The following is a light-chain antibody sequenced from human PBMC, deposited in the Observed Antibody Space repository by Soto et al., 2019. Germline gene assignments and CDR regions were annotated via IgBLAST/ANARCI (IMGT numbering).Light chain of an antibody. Sequence: EIVLTLSPGTLSLSPGERATLSCRASQSVSSSYLAWYQQKPGQAPRLLIYGASSRATGIPDRFSGSGSGTDFTLTISRLEPEDFAVYYCQQYGSSSTFGQGTRLEIK. CDR2: GAS. CDR1: QSVSSSY. CDR3: QQYGSSST. J-gene: IGKJ5*01. V-gene: IGKV3-20*01.